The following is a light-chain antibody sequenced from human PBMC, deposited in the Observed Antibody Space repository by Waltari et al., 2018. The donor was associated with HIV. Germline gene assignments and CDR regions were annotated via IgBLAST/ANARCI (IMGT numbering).Light chain of an antibody. CDR3: QQYGSSPRT. CDR1: QSVSSSD. J-gene: IGKJ1*01. Sequence: EVVLTQSPGTLFLSPGERATPACSASQSVSSSDLAWYQQKPGQAHRPLLYGASCRATGIPDRFSGSGSGTDFTLTISRLEPEDFVVYYCQQYGSSPRTFGQGTKVEIK. V-gene: IGKV3-20*01. CDR2: GAS.